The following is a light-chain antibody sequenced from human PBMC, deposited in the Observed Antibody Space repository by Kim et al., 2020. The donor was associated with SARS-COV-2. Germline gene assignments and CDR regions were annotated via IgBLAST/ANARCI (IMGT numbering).Light chain of an antibody. J-gene: IGKJ4*01. Sequence: SPGERASHSCRASRSVSSNLAWYQQKPGQAPRLLIYGASTRATGIPARFSGSGSGTEFTLTISSLQSEDFAVYYCQQYNNWPPLTFGGGTKVDIK. V-gene: IGKV3-15*01. CDR2: GAS. CDR3: QQYNNWPPLT. CDR1: RSVSSN.